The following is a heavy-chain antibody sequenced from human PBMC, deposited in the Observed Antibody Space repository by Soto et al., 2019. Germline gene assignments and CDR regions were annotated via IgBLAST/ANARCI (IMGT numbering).Heavy chain of an antibody. CDR1: GFTFEDYA. CDR2: INWNRGSI. V-gene: IGHV3-9*01. J-gene: IGHJ1*01. CDR3: VKDESINWYSGHFRH. D-gene: IGHD6-13*01. Sequence: LRLSCGASGFTFEDYAMHWVRQVPGKGVEGVSGINWNRGSIGYGDSVKGRFAISRDNAKNSLHLQMNSLSAEDTAFYYCVKDESINWYSGHFRHWGQGTLVTVSS.